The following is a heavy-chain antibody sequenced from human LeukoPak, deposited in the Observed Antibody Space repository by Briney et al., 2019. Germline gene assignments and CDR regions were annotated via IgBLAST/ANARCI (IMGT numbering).Heavy chain of an antibody. CDR3: AREDPNCSSTSCYYYYGMDV. CDR2: IYSGGST. V-gene: IGHV3-53*01. CDR1: GFTVSSSY. Sequence: PGGSLRLSCAASGFTVSSSYMSWVRQAPGKGLEWVSVIYSGGSTYYADSVKGRFTISRDNSKNTLYLQMNSLRAEDTAVYYCAREDPNCSSTSCYYYYGMDVWGQGTTVTVSS. D-gene: IGHD2-2*01. J-gene: IGHJ6*02.